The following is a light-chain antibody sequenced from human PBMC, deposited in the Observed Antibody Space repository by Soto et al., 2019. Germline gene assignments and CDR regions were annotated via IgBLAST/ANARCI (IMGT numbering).Light chain of an antibody. CDR3: CSEAGISTYF. CDR2: EVA. CDR1: NSDLGSFNF. Sequence: QSVLTQPASVTGSPGQSITISCTRTNSDLGSFNFVSWYQQHPGKAPKVIIYEVAKRPSGISDRFSGSKSGNTASLTISGLQVEDKADYDCCSEAGISTYFFGTGTKVPV. V-gene: IGLV2-23*02. J-gene: IGLJ1*01.